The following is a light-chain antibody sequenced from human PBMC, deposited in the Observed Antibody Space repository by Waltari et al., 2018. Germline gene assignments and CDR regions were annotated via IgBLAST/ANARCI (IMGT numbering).Light chain of an antibody. J-gene: IGLJ2*01. CDR2: QDA. V-gene: IGLV3-1*01. CDR3: QAWDTNTVI. Sequence: SYDLSQTPSVSVSPGQTASVTCSGHNLGDKNVSWYQQKPGQSPLLVLYQDAKRPSGIPERFSGSNSANTATLTISETQPMDEADYFCQAWDTNTVIFGGGTRLTVL. CDR1: NLGDKN.